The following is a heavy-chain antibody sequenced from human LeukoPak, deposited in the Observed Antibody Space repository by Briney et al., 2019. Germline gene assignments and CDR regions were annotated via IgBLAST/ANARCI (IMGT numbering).Heavy chain of an antibody. CDR3: AREGSGYYDSSGRNWFDP. CDR1: GASFSGYY. CDR2: INHIGST. J-gene: IGHJ5*02. Sequence: SSETLSLTCAVYGASFSGYYWSWIRQPPGKGLECIGEINHIGSTNYNPSLKSRVTISVDTSKNQFSLKLTSMTAADTAVYYCAREGSGYYDSSGRNWFDPWGQGTLVTVSS. V-gene: IGHV4-34*01. D-gene: IGHD3-22*01.